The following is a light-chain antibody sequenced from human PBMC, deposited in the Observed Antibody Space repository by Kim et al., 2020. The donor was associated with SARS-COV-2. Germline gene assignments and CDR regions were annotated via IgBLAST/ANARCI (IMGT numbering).Light chain of an antibody. CDR1: QSISSW. CDR2: DAS. Sequence: DIQMTQSPATLSASVGDRVTITCRASQSISSWLAWYQQRPGKAPQLLIYDASSLESGVASRFSGSGSGTEFTLTISSLQPDDFATYYCQQYNSESKTFGQGTKVDIK. V-gene: IGKV1-5*01. J-gene: IGKJ1*01. CDR3: QQYNSESKT.